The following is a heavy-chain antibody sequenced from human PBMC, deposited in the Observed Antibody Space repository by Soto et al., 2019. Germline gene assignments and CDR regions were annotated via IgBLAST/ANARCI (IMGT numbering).Heavy chain of an antibody. D-gene: IGHD3-3*01. V-gene: IGHV1-3*01. J-gene: IGHJ6*03. CDR1: GYTFTSYA. CDR3: ARSLRFLEPPGYYYYMDV. Sequence: QVQLVQSGAEVKKPGASVKVSCKASGYTFTSYAMHWVRQAPGQRLEWMGWINAGNGNTKYSQKFQGRVTITRDTSASTAYMELSSLRSEDTAVYYCARSLRFLEPPGYYYYMDVWGKGTTVTVSS. CDR2: INAGNGNT.